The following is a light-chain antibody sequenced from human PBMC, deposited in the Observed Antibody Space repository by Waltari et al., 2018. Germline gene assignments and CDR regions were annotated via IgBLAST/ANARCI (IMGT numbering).Light chain of an antibody. CDR3: QQYGSSPWT. CDR1: QSVSSSY. J-gene: IGKJ1*01. CDR2: GAS. Sequence: CRASQSVSSSYLAWYQQKPGQAPRLLIYGASSRATGIPDRFSGSGSGTDFTLTISRLEPEDFAVYYCQQYGSSPWTFGQGTKVEIK. V-gene: IGKV3-20*01.